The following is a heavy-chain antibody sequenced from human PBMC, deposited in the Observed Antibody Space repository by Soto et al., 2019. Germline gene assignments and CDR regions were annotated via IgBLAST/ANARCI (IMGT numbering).Heavy chain of an antibody. CDR3: AKNGLDNSPSAIDS. D-gene: IGHD2-8*01. CDR1: GFTFRNNV. J-gene: IGHJ4*02. CDR2: ITGSGRDT. Sequence: VSLRLYCAASGFTFRNNVLSWVRQAPGKGLDWVSGITGSGRDTYYADSVKGRFTISRDNSKNMVFLQMNSLRAEDTALYYCAKNGLDNSPSAIDSWGPGTLVTVSS. V-gene: IGHV3-23*01.